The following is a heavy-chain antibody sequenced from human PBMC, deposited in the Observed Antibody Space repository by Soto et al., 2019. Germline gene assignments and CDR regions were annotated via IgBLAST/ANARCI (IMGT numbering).Heavy chain of an antibody. CDR3: ARDQGDCSGGTCYFVDV. CDR2: IWYDGSHE. CDR1: GFTFSQSG. Sequence: QVQLVESGGGVVQPGKSLRLSCAASGFTFSQSGMHWVRQAPGKGLEWVAIIWYDGSHEYYGDSVRGRFTISRDNSKNTLYLQMDSLRAEDTAVYYCARDQGDCSGGTCYFVDVWGQGTMVSVCS. D-gene: IGHD2-15*01. J-gene: IGHJ6*02. V-gene: IGHV3-33*01.